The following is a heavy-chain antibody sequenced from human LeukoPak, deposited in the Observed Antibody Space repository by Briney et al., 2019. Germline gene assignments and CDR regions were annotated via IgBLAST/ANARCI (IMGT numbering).Heavy chain of an antibody. V-gene: IGHV4-59*01. Sequence: PSETLSLTCTVSGGPISSYYWSWIRQPPGKGLEWIGYIYYSGSTNYNPSLKSRVTISLDTSKNQFSLKLSSMTAADTAVYYCARGVRFDPWGQGTLVTVSS. CDR1: GGPISSYY. CDR2: IYYSGST. J-gene: IGHJ5*02. CDR3: ARGVRFDP.